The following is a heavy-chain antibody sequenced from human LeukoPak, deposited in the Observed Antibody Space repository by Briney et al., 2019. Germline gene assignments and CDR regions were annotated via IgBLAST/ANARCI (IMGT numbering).Heavy chain of an antibody. V-gene: IGHV4-38-2*01. CDR2: IYYSGST. Sequence: PSETLSLTCAVSGYSISSGYYWGWIRQPPGKGLEWIGYIYYSGSTYYNPSLKSRLTISVDTSKNQFSLKLTSVTAADTAVYYCARARSGYQDWYFDLWGRGTLVTVSS. J-gene: IGHJ2*01. CDR1: GYSISSGYY. D-gene: IGHD5-12*01. CDR3: ARARSGYQDWYFDL.